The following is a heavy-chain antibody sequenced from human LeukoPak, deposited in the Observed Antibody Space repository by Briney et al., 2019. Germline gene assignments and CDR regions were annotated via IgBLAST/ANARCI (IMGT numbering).Heavy chain of an antibody. Sequence: GGSLRLSCAASGFTFSSYAMSWVRQAPGKGLEWVSAISGSGGSTYCADSVKGRFTISRDNFKNTVYLQMNSLRAEDTAVYYCARRGGGRLHLHGMDVWGQGTTVTVSS. D-gene: IGHD3-16*01. V-gene: IGHV3-23*01. CDR1: GFTFSSYA. CDR3: ARRGGGRLHLHGMDV. CDR2: ISGSGGST. J-gene: IGHJ6*02.